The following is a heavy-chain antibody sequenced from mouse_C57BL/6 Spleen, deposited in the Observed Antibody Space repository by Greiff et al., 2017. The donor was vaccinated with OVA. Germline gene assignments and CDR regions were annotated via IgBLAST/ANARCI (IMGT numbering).Heavy chain of an antibody. D-gene: IGHD2-2*01. J-gene: IGHJ3*01. Sequence: VQLQQSGAELVMPGASVKLSCKASGYTFTSYWMHWVKQRPGQGLEWIGEIDPSDSYTNYNQKFKGKSTLTVDKSSSTAYMQLSSLTSEDSAVYYCARPTTMVTTGGFAYWGQGTLVTVSA. V-gene: IGHV1-69*01. CDR2: IDPSDSYT. CDR1: GYTFTSYW. CDR3: ARPTTMVTTGGFAY.